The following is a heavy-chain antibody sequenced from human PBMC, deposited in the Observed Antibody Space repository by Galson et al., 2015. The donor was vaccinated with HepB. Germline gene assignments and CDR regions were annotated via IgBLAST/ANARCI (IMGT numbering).Heavy chain of an antibody. CDR1: GFTFSSYA. CDR3: ASPRKGWELLPDFDY. D-gene: IGHD1-26*01. V-gene: IGHV3-30-3*01. Sequence: SLRLSCAASGFTFSSYAMHWVRQAPGKGLEWVAVISYDGSNKYYADSVKGRFTISRDNSKNTLYLQMNSLRAEDTAVYYCASPRKGWELLPDFDYWGQGTLVTVSS. J-gene: IGHJ4*02. CDR2: ISYDGSNK.